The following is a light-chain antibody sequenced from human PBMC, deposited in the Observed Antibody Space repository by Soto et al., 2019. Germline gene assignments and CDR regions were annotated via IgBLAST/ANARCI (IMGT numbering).Light chain of an antibody. CDR1: SSDVGGYNY. CDR3: SSYTSSNTLV. Sequence: QSALTQPASVSGSPGQSITISCTGTSSDVGGYNYVSWYQQHPGKAPKVMIYEVSNRPSGVSNRFSGSKSGNTASLTISGLQADDEAGYYCSSYTSSNTLVFGGGTKLTVL. CDR2: EVS. J-gene: IGLJ2*01. V-gene: IGLV2-14*01.